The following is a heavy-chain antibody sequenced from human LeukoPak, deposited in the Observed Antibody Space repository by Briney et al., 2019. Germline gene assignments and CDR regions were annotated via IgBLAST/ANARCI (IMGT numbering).Heavy chain of an antibody. J-gene: IGHJ4*02. Sequence: SVKVSCKASGGTLKNYGITWVRQAPGQGLEGMGGTIPIFGTTNYAQKFQGRVTITTDESTSTAYMELSSLRTEDTAVYYCAGDLVQATNGFAYWGQGTLVTVSS. CDR3: AGDLVQATNGFAY. CDR2: TIPIFGTT. D-gene: IGHD2-8*01. CDR1: GGTLKNYG. V-gene: IGHV1-69*05.